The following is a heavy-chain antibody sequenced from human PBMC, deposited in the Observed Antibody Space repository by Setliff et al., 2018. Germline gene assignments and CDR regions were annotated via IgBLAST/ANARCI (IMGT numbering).Heavy chain of an antibody. D-gene: IGHD3-3*01. V-gene: IGHV1-3*01. J-gene: IGHJ6*03. CDR3: AREFTRYYNFWSAHRYYMYV. Sequence: ASVKVSCKASGYTFTSYAMHWVRQAPGQRLEWMGWINAGNGNTKYSQKFQGRVTITRDTSASTAYMELSSLRSEDTAVYYCAREFTRYYNFWSAHRYYMYVWGKGPTVTVSS. CDR2: INAGNGNT. CDR1: GYTFTSYA.